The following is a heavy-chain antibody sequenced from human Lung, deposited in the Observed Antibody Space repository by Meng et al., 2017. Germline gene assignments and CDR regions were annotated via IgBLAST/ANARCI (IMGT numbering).Heavy chain of an antibody. D-gene: IGHD2-21*01. CDR1: GGSISSDNW. CDR3: TKNDFYCLGY. Sequence: QGQLQESGPGLVKPSGTLSLTWAVSGGSISSDNWWSWVRQPPGKGLEWIGEIYHSGSTNYNPSLKSRITISVDKPKNQFSLTLSSVTAADTAVYYCTKNDFYCLGYWGQGTLVTVSS. V-gene: IGHV4-4*02. J-gene: IGHJ4*02. CDR2: IYHSGST.